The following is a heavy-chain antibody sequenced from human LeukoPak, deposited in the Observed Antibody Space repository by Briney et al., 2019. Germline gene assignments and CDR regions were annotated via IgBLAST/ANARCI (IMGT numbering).Heavy chain of an antibody. J-gene: IGHJ4*02. CDR1: GFTFSSYW. CDR3: ARGDYDFWSGPTHYDY. CDR2: INTDGSST. V-gene: IGHV3-74*01. Sequence: GGSLRLSCAASGFTFSSYWMHWVRQAPGKGLVWVSRINTDGSSTSYADSVKGQFTISRDNAKNTLYLQMNSLRAEDTAVYYCARGDYDFWSGPTHYDYWGQGILVTVSS. D-gene: IGHD3-3*01.